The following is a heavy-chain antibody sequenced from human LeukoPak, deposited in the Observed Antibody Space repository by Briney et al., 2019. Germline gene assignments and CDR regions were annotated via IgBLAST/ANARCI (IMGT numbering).Heavy chain of an antibody. Sequence: ASVKVSCKASGYTFTGYYMHWVRQAPGQGLEWMGWINPNSGGTNYAQKFQGRVTMTRDTSISTAYMELSRLRSDDTAVYYCARLNMFPDHYYYYYYMDVWGKGTTVTVSS. CDR3: ARLNMFPDHYYYYYYMDV. V-gene: IGHV1-2*02. CDR2: INPNSGGT. D-gene: IGHD3-10*02. J-gene: IGHJ6*03. CDR1: GYTFTGYY.